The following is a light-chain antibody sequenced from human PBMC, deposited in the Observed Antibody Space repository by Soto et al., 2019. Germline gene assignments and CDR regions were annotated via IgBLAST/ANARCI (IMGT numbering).Light chain of an antibody. V-gene: IGKV2-24*01. CDR3: MQATHPYT. CDR1: QSLVHSDGNSY. J-gene: IGKJ2*01. Sequence: DFVMTQTPLSSPVTLGQPASISCRSSQSLVHSDGNSYLSWLHQRPGQPPRLLIYMISNRFAGAPDRFSGSGAETDFTLKVSRVEAEDVGVYYCMQATHPYTFGEGTKLEIK. CDR2: MIS.